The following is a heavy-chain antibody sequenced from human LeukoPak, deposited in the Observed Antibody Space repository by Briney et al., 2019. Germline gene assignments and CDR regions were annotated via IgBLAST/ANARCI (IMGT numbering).Heavy chain of an antibody. Sequence: PSGTLSLTCAVSGGSISSSNWWSWVRQPPGKGLEWIGEIYHSGSTNYNPSLKSRVTISVDKSKNQFSLKLSSVTAADTAVYYCARDLGGSWAHFDYWGQGTLVTVSS. D-gene: IGHD1-26*01. CDR2: IYHSGST. V-gene: IGHV4-4*02. CDR3: ARDLGGSWAHFDY. J-gene: IGHJ4*02. CDR1: GGSISSSNW.